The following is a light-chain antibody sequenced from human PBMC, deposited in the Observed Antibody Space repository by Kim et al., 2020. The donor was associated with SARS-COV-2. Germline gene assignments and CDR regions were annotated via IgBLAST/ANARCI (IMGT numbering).Light chain of an antibody. CDR3: QSADSSDTGV. CDR2: RDS. V-gene: IGLV3-25*03. Sequence: SYELTQPPSVSVSPGQTARITCSGGALPKQYAYWYQQKPGQAPVLVIYRDSERPSGVPERFSGSSSGTTATLTISGVQAEDEGDYYCQSADSSDTGVFGGGTKLTVL. J-gene: IGLJ3*02. CDR1: ALPKQY.